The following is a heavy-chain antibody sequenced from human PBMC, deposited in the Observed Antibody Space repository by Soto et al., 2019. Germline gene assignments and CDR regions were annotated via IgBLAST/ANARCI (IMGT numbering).Heavy chain of an antibody. D-gene: IGHD3-22*01. V-gene: IGHV1-18*01. Sequence: ASVKVSCKASGYTFTSYGISWVRQAPGQGLEWMGWISAYNGNTNYAQKLQGRVTMTTDTSTSTAYMELRSLRSDDTAVYYCARVLRYDSSGYYHYWGQGTLVTVSS. J-gene: IGHJ4*02. CDR3: ARVLRYDSSGYYHY. CDR1: GYTFTSYG. CDR2: ISAYNGNT.